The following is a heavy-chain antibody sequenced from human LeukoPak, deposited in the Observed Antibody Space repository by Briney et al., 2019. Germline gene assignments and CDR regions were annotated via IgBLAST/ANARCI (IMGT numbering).Heavy chain of an antibody. CDR1: GFSLSTSGVG. CDR2: IYWDDDK. V-gene: IGHV2-5*02. J-gene: IGHJ4*02. CDR3: AHSGAARRYFDY. D-gene: IGHD6-6*01. Sequence: SGPTLVKPTQTLALTCTFSGFSLSTSGVGVGWIRQPPGKALEWLALIYWDDDKRYSPSLKSRLTITKDTSKNQEVLTMTNMDPVDTATYYCAHSGAARRYFDYWGQGTLVTVSS.